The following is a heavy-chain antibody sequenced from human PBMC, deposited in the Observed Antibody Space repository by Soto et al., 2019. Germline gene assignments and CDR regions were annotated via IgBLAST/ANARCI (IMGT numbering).Heavy chain of an antibody. CDR1: GYTFTAYH. V-gene: IGHV1-2*02. CDR2: INPKFGDT. Sequence: QVQLVQSGAEVKEPGDSVRVSCEASGYTFTAYHIHWVRQAPGQGLEWMGWINPKFGDTTYAQDCQGRGSMTRDMSISTVYMELSRLTSDDTAIYYCARNMDYYYGRGSGNGHGVWGQGTTVTVFS. CDR3: ARNMDYYYGRGSGNGHGV. J-gene: IGHJ6*02. D-gene: IGHD3-10*02.